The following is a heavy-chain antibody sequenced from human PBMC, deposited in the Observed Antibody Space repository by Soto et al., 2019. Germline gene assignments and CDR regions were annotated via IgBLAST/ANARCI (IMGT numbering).Heavy chain of an antibody. J-gene: IGHJ4*02. CDR2: INAGNGNT. CDR3: SRDVGDTGG. CDR1: GYTFTSYA. Sequence: QVQLVQSGAEVKKPGASVKVSGKASGYTFTSYAMHWVRQAPGQRLEWMGWINAGNGNTKYSQKIQGRVTITRDTSASTAYMELSSLRSADTAVYYCSRDVGDTGGWGQGTLVTVSS. D-gene: IGHD1-26*01. V-gene: IGHV1-3*01.